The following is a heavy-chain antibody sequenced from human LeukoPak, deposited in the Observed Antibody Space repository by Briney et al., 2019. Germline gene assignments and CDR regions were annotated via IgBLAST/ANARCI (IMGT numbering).Heavy chain of an antibody. Sequence: PGGSLRLSCAASGFTFSNYEMHWVRQAPGKGLEWVSYISSSGSDIYYADSVKGRFTISRDNAKNSLYLQMNSLRAEDTAVYYCAGNNWFDPWGQGTLVTVSS. CDR3: AGNNWFDP. V-gene: IGHV3-48*03. J-gene: IGHJ5*02. CDR2: ISSSGSDI. CDR1: GFTFSNYE.